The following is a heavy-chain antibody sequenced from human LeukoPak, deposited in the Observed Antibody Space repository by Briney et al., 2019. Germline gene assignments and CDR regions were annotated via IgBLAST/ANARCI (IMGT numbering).Heavy chain of an antibody. CDR2: IRYDGSKK. J-gene: IGHJ4*02. V-gene: IGHV3-30*02. Sequence: GGSLRLYCAASGFTFSRYGMHWVRQAPGKGLEGVAVIRYDGSKKYYADSVKGRFTISRENSKNPLYLQMNSLRAEDTAVYYCAKDPHPYVEGTIYYFDYWGQGTLVTVSS. CDR1: GFTFSRYG. CDR3: AKDPHPYVEGTIYYFDY. D-gene: IGHD3-16*01.